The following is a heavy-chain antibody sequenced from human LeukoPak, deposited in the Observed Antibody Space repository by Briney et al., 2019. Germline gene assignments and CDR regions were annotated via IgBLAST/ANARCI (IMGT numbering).Heavy chain of an antibody. D-gene: IGHD5-12*01. CDR3: ARGGVGGYDYFDS. CDR1: GGSISSDDYY. V-gene: IGHV4-30-4*01. CDR2: ITYSGST. J-gene: IGHJ4*02. Sequence: PSQTLSLTCTVSGGSISSDDYYWSWIRQPPGKGLEWIGHITYSGSTDYSPSLRSRVTMPVDTSKNQFSLELDSVTAAETAMYFCARGGVGGYDYFDSWGQGTLVAVSS.